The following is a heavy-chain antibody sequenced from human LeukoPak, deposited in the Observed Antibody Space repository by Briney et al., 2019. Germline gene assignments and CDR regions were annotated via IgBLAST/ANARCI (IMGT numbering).Heavy chain of an antibody. CDR1: GFTFSSYT. V-gene: IGHV3-21*01. D-gene: IGHD5-12*01. CDR2: ISSSSGNI. CDR3: ARDVVVSGYDYFGFYY. Sequence: GGSLRLSCVVSGFTFSSYTMSWVRQAPGKGLEWVSSISSSSGNIYYADSVKGRFTSSRDNAKNSLYLQMNSLRAEDTAVYYCARDVVVSGYDYFGFYYWGQGTLVTVSS. J-gene: IGHJ4*02.